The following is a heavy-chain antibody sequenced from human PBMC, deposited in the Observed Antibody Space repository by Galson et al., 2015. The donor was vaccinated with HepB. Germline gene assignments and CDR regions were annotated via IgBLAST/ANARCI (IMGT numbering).Heavy chain of an antibody. D-gene: IGHD6-13*01. CDR2: IYPGDSDT. Sequence: QSGAEVKKPGESLKISCKGSGYSFTSYWIGWVRQMPGKGLEWMGIIYPGDSDTRYSPSFQGQVTISADKSISTAYLQWSSLKASDTAMYYCARMSFIAAGESEAAGEFGYWGQGTLVTVSS. J-gene: IGHJ4*02. CDR1: GYSFTSYW. CDR3: ARMSFIAAGESEAAGEFGY. V-gene: IGHV5-51*01.